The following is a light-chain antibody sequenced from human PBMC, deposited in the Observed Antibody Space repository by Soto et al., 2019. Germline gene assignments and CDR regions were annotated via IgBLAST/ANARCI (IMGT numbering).Light chain of an antibody. CDR1: QNINSW. J-gene: IGKJ5*01. V-gene: IGKV1-5*03. CDR3: QQYEIYPIT. Sequence: DIQMTQSPSTLSASVGDRVTITCRASQNINSWLAWYQQKPGKAPKLLIYKASSLERGVPSRFSGSGSGTEFTLTISSLQPDDFAAYYCQQYEIYPITFGQGTRLEIK. CDR2: KAS.